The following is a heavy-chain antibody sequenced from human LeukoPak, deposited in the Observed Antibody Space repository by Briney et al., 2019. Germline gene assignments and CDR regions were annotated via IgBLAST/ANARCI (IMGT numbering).Heavy chain of an antibody. J-gene: IGHJ4*02. V-gene: IGHV3-72*01. CDR2: TRNKANSYTT. CDR3: ARAKRYCSGGNCYSVPDY. Sequence: GGSLRLSCAASGFTFSDHYMDWVRQAPGKGLEWVGRTRNKANSYTTEYAASVKGRFTISRDDSKNSPYLQMNSLKTEDTAVYYCARAKRYCSGGNCYSVPDYWGQGTLVTVSS. CDR1: GFTFSDHY. D-gene: IGHD2-15*01.